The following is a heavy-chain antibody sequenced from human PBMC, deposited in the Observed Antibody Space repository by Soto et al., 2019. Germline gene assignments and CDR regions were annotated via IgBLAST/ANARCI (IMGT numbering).Heavy chain of an antibody. D-gene: IGHD2-2*01. CDR2: ISGSGGST. CDR3: AKGVVPAATYYYGMDV. J-gene: IGHJ6*01. V-gene: IGHV3-23*01. Sequence: PGGSLRLSCASSVFTFSSYAMSCVRHSPGKWLEWISAISGSGGSTYYADSVKGRFTISRDNSKNTLYLQMNSLRAEDTAVYYCAKGVVPAATYYYGMDVWGQGTTVIVSS. CDR1: VFTFSSYA.